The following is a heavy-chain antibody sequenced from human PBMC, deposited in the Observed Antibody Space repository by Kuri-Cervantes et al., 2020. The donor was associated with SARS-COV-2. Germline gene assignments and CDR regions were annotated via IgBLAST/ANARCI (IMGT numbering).Heavy chain of an antibody. CDR2: IRYDGSNK. V-gene: IGHV3-30*02. CDR3: AKLSNWDDAFDI. Sequence: GGSLRLSCAASGFTFSSCGMHWVRQAPGKGLEWVAFIRYDGSNKYYADSVKGRFTISRDNSKNTLYLQMNSLRAEDTAVYYCAKLSNWDDAFDIWGQGTMVTVSS. CDR1: GFTFSSCG. D-gene: IGHD1-1*01. J-gene: IGHJ3*02.